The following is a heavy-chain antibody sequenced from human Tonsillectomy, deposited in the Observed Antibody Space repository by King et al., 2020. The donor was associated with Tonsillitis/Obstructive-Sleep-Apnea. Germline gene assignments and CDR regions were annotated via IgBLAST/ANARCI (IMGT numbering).Heavy chain of an antibody. V-gene: IGHV4-34*01. CDR2: IDHSGST. Sequence: VQLQQWGAGLLKPSETLSLTCAVYDGSFSGYYWSWIRQPPGKGLEWIGEIDHSGSTNYNPSLKSRVSISVDTSKNQFSLTLRSVTAADTAVYFCAREIALNQFDYWGQGTLVTVSS. J-gene: IGHJ4*02. CDR1: DGSFSGYY. CDR3: AREIALNQFDY. D-gene: IGHD2-21*01.